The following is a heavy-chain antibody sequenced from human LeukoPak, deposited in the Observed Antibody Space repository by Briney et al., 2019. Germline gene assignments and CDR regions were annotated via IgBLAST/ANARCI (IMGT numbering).Heavy chain of an antibody. CDR2: IIPILGIA. Sequence: SVKVSCKASGGTFSSYAISWVRQAPGQGLEWMGRIIPILGIANYAQKFQGRVTITADKSTSTAYMELSSLRSEDTAVYYCATPGEADTAVAIFDYWGQGTLVTVSS. CDR3: ATPGEADTAVAIFDY. J-gene: IGHJ4*02. D-gene: IGHD5-18*01. CDR1: GGTFSSYA. V-gene: IGHV1-69*04.